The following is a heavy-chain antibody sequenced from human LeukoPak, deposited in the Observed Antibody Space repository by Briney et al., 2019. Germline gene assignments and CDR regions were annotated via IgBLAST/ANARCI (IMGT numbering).Heavy chain of an antibody. J-gene: IGHJ4*02. D-gene: IGHD3-3*01. CDR2: IYYSGST. CDR3: ARELWSGSIDY. V-gene: IGHV4-59*01. Sequence: SETLSLTCTVSGGSISSYYWSWIRQPPGKGLEWIGYIYYSGSTNYNPSLKSRVTISVDTSQNQFSLKLSSVTAADTAVYYCARELWSGSIDYWGQGTLVTVSS. CDR1: GGSISSYY.